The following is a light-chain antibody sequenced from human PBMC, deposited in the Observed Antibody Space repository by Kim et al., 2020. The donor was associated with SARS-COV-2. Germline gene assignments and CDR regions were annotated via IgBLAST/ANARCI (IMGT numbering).Light chain of an antibody. CDR1: QSVVNNY. Sequence: SPGEGATLPCRASQSVVNNYLAWYQQKPGQAPRLLMYGAPSWASGIPDRFSGRGAGTDFTLTISRLEPEDFAVYYCQQYGSSPRTFGQGTKVDIK. CDR3: QQYGSSPRT. CDR2: GAP. J-gene: IGKJ1*01. V-gene: IGKV3-20*01.